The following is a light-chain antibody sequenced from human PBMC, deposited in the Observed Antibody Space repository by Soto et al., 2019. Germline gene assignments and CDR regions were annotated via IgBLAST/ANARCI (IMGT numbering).Light chain of an antibody. Sequence: QAVVTQPPSASGTPGQRVTISCSGGSSNIGSNTVNWYQQLPGTAPKLLIYTNNQRPSGVPDRFSGSKSGTSASLAISGPQSEDEADYYCAAWDDSLDGLYVFGTGTKLTVL. J-gene: IGLJ1*01. CDR3: AAWDDSLDGLYV. CDR1: SSNIGSNT. V-gene: IGLV1-44*01. CDR2: TNN.